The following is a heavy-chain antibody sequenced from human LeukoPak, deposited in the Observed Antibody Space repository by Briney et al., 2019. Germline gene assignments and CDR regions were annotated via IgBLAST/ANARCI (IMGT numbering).Heavy chain of an antibody. D-gene: IGHD4-17*01. CDR2: ISGSGDFT. CDR3: AKGLSTVATYYFDY. J-gene: IGHJ4*02. Sequence: GGSLRLSCPASGFTFNKFDMTWVRQPPGRGLEWVAAISGSGDFTYYADSVKGRFTISRDNSKNTLYLQMNSLRAEDTAVYYCAKGLSTVATYYFDYWGQGTLVTVSS. CDR1: GFTFNKFD. V-gene: IGHV3-23*01.